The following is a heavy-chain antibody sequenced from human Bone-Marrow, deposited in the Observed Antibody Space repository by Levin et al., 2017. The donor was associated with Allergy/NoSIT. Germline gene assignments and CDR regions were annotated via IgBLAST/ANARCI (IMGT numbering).Heavy chain of an antibody. Sequence: GESLKISCTGSGFTFGDYVLSWVRQAPGKGLEWIGFIRSNTYGGAKEYAASVKGRFSISRNDFESTVYLQMNSLKIDDTGVYYCTRSLEGFDPWGQGTLVTVSS. J-gene: IGHJ5*02. D-gene: IGHD5/OR15-5a*01. V-gene: IGHV3-49*04. CDR3: TRSLEGFDP. CDR2: IRSNTYGGAK. CDR1: GFTFGDYV.